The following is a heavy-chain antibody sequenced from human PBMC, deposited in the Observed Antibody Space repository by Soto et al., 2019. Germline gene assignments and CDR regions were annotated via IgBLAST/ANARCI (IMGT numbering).Heavy chain of an antibody. CDR1: GGSISSSSFH. CDR2: IYYSGST. CDR3: ARSVFP. Sequence: SETLSLTCTVSGGSISSSSFHWGWIRQPPGKGLEWIGSIYYSGSTYYNPSLKSRVTISVDTSKNQFSLKLSSVTAADTAVYHCARSVFPWGQGTLVTVSS. V-gene: IGHV4-39*07. J-gene: IGHJ5*02.